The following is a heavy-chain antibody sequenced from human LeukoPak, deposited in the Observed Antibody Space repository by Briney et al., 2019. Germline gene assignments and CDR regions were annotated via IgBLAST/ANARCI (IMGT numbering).Heavy chain of an antibody. CDR1: GGSFSGYY. V-gene: IGHV4-34*01. D-gene: IGHD3-10*01. CDR2: INHSGST. Sequence: SETLSLTCAVYGGSFSGYYWSWIRQPPGKGLEWIGEINHSGSTNYNPSLKSRVTISVVTSKNQFSLKLSSVTAADTAVYYCARGVRFGELSHFDYWGQGTLVTVSS. J-gene: IGHJ4*02. CDR3: ARGVRFGELSHFDY.